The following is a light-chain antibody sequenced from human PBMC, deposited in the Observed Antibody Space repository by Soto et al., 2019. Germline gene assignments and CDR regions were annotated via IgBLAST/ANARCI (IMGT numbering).Light chain of an antibody. Sequence: QSALTQPASVSGSPGQSIAISCAGTSSDIGTYNHVSWYQQHPGKAPQLIIYEDINRPSGLSSRFSGSKSGNTASLTISGLHAEDEADYFCCSYTTRSTLVCGTGTKLTVL. CDR3: CSYTTRSTLV. CDR2: EDI. CDR1: SSDIGTYNH. V-gene: IGLV2-14*01. J-gene: IGLJ1*01.